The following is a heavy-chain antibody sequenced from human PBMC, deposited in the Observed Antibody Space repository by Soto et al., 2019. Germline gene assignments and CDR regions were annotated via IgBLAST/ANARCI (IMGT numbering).Heavy chain of an antibody. D-gene: IGHD2-15*01. J-gene: IGHJ4*02. Sequence: LSETLSLTCTVSGDSFSRYKWSWIRQPPGKGLEYIGYMYSSGYTDYNPSLKSRVTMSLDTSKNQYSLKLTSATAADTAVYYCAREWSAFDYWSQGTLVTV. CDR2: MYSSGYT. V-gene: IGHV4-59*01. CDR3: AREWSAFDY. CDR1: GDSFSRYK.